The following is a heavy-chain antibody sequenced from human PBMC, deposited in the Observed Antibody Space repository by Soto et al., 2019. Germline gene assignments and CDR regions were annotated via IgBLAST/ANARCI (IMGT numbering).Heavy chain of an antibody. Sequence: SETLSLTCTVSGGSISSYYWSWIRQPPGKGLEWIGYIYYSGSTNYNPSLKSRVTISVDTSKNQFSLKLSSVTAADTAVYYCARYKPYGSPTSMDVWGKGTTVTVSS. CDR3: ARYKPYGSPTSMDV. D-gene: IGHD1-26*01. CDR1: GGSISSYY. V-gene: IGHV4-59*01. CDR2: IYYSGST. J-gene: IGHJ6*03.